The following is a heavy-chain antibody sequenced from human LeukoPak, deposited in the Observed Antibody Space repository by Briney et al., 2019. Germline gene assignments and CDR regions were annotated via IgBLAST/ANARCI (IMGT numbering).Heavy chain of an antibody. V-gene: IGHV3-23*01. J-gene: IGHJ4*02. Sequence: PGVSLRLSCAASGFTFNSYAMSWVRQAPEKGLEWVATISGSGGGTYYADSVKGRFTISRDDSKNTLYLQMNSLRAEDTAVYYCAKDLGRYRNNYFDYWGQGTQVTVSS. CDR1: GFTFNSYA. CDR2: ISGSGGGT. CDR3: AKDLGRYRNNYFDY. D-gene: IGHD1-26*01.